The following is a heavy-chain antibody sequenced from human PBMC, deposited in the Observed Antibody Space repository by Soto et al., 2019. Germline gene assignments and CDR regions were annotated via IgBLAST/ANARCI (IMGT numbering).Heavy chain of an antibody. Sequence: QVQLQQSGPGLVKPSQTLSVTCGISGDSVSSNSAAWNWLRQSPSRGLEWLGRTYYRSKWYNDYAVPVESRITINTGKSKNRVSLQLKFVTAEDTAVYFRERGEQYSGRIFDYWGQGTLVTVSS. J-gene: IGHJ4*02. CDR2: TYYRSKWYN. V-gene: IGHV6-1*01. CDR3: ERGEQYSGRIFDY. D-gene: IGHD1-26*01. CDR1: GDSVSSNSAA.